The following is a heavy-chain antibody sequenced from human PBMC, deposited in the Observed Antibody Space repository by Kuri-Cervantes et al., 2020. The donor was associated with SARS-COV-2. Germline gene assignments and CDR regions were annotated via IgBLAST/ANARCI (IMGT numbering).Heavy chain of an antibody. CDR2: ISAYNGNT. Sequence: ASVKVSCKASGYTFTSYGISWVRQAPGQGLEWMGWISAYNGNTNYAQKLQGRVTMTTDTSTSTAYMELRSLRSDDTAVYYCARTTYYYDSSGYFEWFYWFDPWGQGTLVTVSS. V-gene: IGHV1-18*04. CDR3: ARTTYYYDSSGYFEWFYWFDP. J-gene: IGHJ5*02. D-gene: IGHD3-22*01. CDR1: GYTFTSYG.